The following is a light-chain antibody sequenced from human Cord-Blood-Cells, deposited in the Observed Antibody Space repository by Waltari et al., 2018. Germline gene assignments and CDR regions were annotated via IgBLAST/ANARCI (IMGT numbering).Light chain of an antibody. CDR3: SSYAGSNNLV. J-gene: IGLJ2*01. CDR2: EVS. Sequence: QSALTQPPPASGSPAQSVTISCTGTTSDGGGDNYVSWYHQPPGKAPKLMIYEVSKRPSGVPDRFSGSKSGNTASLTVSGLQAEDEADYYCSSYAGSNNLVFGGGTKLTVL. CDR1: TSDGGGDNY. V-gene: IGLV2-8*01.